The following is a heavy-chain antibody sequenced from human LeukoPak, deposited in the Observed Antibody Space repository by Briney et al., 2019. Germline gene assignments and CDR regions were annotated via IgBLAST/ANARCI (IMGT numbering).Heavy chain of an antibody. J-gene: IGHJ4*02. V-gene: IGHV4-59*01. CDR1: DVSISNYY. CDR2: IYYSGST. D-gene: IGHD1-26*01. Sequence: SETLSLTCTVSDVSISNYYLSWIRQPPGKGLEWIGYIYYSGSTNYNPSHKSRVTMSVDTSKNQFSLNLNSVTPADTAVYYCARKGVGPYSPFDDWGQGTLVTVSS. CDR3: ARKGVGPYSPFDD.